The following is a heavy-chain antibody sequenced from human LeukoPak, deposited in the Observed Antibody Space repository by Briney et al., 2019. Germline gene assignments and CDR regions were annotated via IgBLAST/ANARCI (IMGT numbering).Heavy chain of an antibody. Sequence: RGTLRLSCAASGFTFSSYAMSWVRQAPGKGLEWVSAISGSGGSTYYADSVKGRFTISRDNSKNTLYLQMNSLRAEDTAVYYCAKVAAALEHEYFQHWGQGTLVTVSS. CDR2: ISGSGGST. D-gene: IGHD6-13*01. V-gene: IGHV3-23*01. CDR1: GFTFSSYA. CDR3: AKVAAALEHEYFQH. J-gene: IGHJ1*01.